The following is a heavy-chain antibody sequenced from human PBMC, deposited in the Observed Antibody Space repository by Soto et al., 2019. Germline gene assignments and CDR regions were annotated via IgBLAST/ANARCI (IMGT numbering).Heavy chain of an antibody. CDR1: GFTFSSYA. V-gene: IGHV3-23*01. J-gene: IGHJ6*02. CDR2: ISGSGGST. Sequence: GSLRLSCAASGFTFSSYAMSWVRQAPGKGLEWVSAISGSGGSTYYADSVKGRFTISRDNSKNTLYLQMNSLRAEDTAVYYCATGYSYGQRSAYYYGMDVWGQGTTVTVSS. D-gene: IGHD5-18*01. CDR3: ATGYSYGQRSAYYYGMDV.